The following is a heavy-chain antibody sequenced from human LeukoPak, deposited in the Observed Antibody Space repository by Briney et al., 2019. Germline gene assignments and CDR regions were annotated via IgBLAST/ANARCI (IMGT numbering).Heavy chain of an antibody. CDR1: GVSISNYY. CDR3: ARHSGFLTLYYSGLDV. V-gene: IGHV4-59*08. CDR2: VHYSGST. Sequence: PSETLSLTCTVSGVSISNYYWSWLRQSPGEGLEWLGYVHYSGSTNYNPSLKSRVTVSVDMSQNQFSLKLNSVTAADTAVYFCARHSGFLTLYYSGLDVWGQGTTVTVSS. D-gene: IGHD6-19*01. J-gene: IGHJ6*02.